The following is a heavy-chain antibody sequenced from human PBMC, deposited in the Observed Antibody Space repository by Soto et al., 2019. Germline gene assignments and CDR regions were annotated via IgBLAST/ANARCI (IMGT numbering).Heavy chain of an antibody. Sequence: ASVKVSCKASGYTFTSYGISWVRQAPGQGLEWMGWISAYNGNTNYAQKLQGRVTMTTDTSTSTAYMELRSLRSDATALYYCARTRIQLWLLDYWGRGTLVTVCS. V-gene: IGHV1-18*01. J-gene: IGHJ4*02. CDR1: GYTFTSYG. CDR2: ISAYNGNT. D-gene: IGHD5-18*01. CDR3: ARTRIQLWLLDY.